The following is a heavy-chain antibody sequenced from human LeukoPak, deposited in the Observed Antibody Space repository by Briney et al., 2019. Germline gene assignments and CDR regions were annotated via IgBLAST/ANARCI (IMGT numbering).Heavy chain of an antibody. CDR2: IKEDGSEK. D-gene: IGHD3-22*01. CDR1: GISLSNYW. J-gene: IGHJ4*02. CDR3: ARKDSSPRTFDY. Sequence: GGSLRLSCAASGISLSNYWMIWVRQAPGKGLEWVANIKEDGSEKNYVDSVKGRFTISRDNAKNSLYLQMNSLRAEDTAVYYCARKDSSPRTFDYWGQGTLVTVSS. V-gene: IGHV3-7*01.